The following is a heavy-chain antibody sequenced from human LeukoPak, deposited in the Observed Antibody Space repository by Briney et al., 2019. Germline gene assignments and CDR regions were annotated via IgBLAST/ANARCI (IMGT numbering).Heavy chain of an antibody. CDR2: INPSGGST. CDR3: ARDQGSGDYYYYGMDV. D-gene: IGHD2-15*01. Sequence: ASVKVSCKASGYTFTSYYMHWVRQAPGQGLEWMGIINPSGGSTSYAQKFQGRVTMTRDTSTSTVYMGLSSLRSEDTAVYYCARDQGSGDYYYYGMDVWGQGTTVTVSS. V-gene: IGHV1-46*01. CDR1: GYTFTSYY. J-gene: IGHJ6*02.